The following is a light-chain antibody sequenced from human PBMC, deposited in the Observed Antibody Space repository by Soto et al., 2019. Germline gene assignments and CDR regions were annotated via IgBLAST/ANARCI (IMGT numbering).Light chain of an antibody. CDR2: EVS. CDR1: SSDVGSYNL. V-gene: IGLV2-23*02. Sequence: QSALTQPASVSGSPGQSITISCTGTSSDVGSYNLVSWYQPHPGKAPKLMIYEVSKRPSGVSSRFSGSKSGNTASLTISGLQAEDEADYYCCSYAGSVVFGGGTKLTVL. J-gene: IGLJ2*01. CDR3: CSYAGSVV.